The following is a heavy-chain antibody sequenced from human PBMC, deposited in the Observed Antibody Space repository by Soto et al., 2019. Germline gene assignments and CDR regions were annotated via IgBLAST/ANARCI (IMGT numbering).Heavy chain of an antibody. D-gene: IGHD3-3*01. Sequence: EVHLVESGGNLVQPGGSLRLSCAASGFTVSSYWRSWVRQAPGKGLEWVANIKQEGSEEYYLDSVEGRLAISRNNAKNSLYLQMTSLRAEDTAVYSCERLYADFWSGFPWGQGTLVTVSS. V-gene: IGHV3-7*01. J-gene: IGHJ5*02. CDR1: GFTVSSYW. CDR3: ERLYADFWSGFP. CDR2: IKQEGSEE.